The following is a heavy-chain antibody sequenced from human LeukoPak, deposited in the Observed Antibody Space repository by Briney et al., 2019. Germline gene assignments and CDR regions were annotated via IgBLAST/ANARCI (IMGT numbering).Heavy chain of an antibody. CDR2: IIPIFSTT. CDR1: GCTFSSYA. V-gene: IGHV1-69*13. CDR3: ARDGRFDY. Sequence: SVTLSCKASGCTFSSYAISWVRQAPGQGLEWVGWIIPIFSTTNYAQKVQGRFTITADESTNTAYMELSSLRSEDTAVYYCARDGRFDYWGQGTLVTVSS. J-gene: IGHJ4*02.